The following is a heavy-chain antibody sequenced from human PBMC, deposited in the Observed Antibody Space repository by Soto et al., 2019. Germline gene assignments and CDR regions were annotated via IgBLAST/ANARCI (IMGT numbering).Heavy chain of an antibody. D-gene: IGHD6-13*01. CDR1: GGSISSSSYY. CDR3: ARGGYKIAAAGRFDY. Sequence: SETLSLTCTVSGGSISSSSYYWGWIRQPPGKGLEWIGSIYYSGSTYYNPSLKSRVTISVDTSKNQFSLKLSSVTAADTAVYYCARGGYKIAAAGRFDYWGQGTLVTVSS. CDR2: IYYSGST. J-gene: IGHJ4*02. V-gene: IGHV4-39*01.